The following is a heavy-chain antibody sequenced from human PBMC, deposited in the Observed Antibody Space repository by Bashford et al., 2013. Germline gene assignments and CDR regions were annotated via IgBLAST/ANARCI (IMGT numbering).Heavy chain of an antibody. J-gene: IGHJ4*02. Sequence: VRQAPGKGLEWVAYINSRSSTIRYADSVKGRFTLSRDNAKNSLYLQMNSLRDEDTAVYYCARDHYIGSYKYYFDYWGQGTLVTVSS. CDR2: INSRSSTI. D-gene: IGHD2-15*01. CDR3: ARDHYIGSYKYYFDY. V-gene: IGHV3-48*02.